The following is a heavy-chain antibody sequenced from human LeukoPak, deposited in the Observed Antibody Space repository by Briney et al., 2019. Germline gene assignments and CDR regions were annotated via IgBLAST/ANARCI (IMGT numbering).Heavy chain of an antibody. V-gene: IGHV4-34*01. J-gene: IGHJ3*02. CDR3: ARIRNGPPIYIIVVVPRYYAFYI. CDR2: INHSGST. Sequence: PSETLSLTCAVYGGSFSGYYWSWIRQPPGKGLEWIGEINHSGSTNYNPSLKSRVTISVDTSKNQFSLKLSSVTAADAAVYYCARIRNGPPIYIIVVVPRYYAFYIWGQG. CDR1: GGSFSGYY. D-gene: IGHD3-22*01.